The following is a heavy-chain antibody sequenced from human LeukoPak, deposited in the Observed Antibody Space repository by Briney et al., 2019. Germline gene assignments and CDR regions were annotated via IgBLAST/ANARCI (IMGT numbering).Heavy chain of an antibody. D-gene: IGHD6-19*01. CDR3: ANSGWYRIDY. CDR1: GITFSSYW. CDR2: IKQDGGEE. J-gene: IGHJ4*02. V-gene: IGHV3-7*02. Sequence: GGSLRLSRAASGITFSSYWMSWVRQAPGKGLEWVANIKQDGGEEYYVDSVKGRFTISRDNAKNSLYLQMNSLRAEDTAVYYCANSGWYRIDYWGQGTLVTVSS.